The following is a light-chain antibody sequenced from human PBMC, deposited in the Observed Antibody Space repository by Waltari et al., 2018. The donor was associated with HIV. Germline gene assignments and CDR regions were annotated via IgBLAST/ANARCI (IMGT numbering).Light chain of an antibody. J-gene: IGLJ3*02. CDR2: EVS. V-gene: IGLV2-23*02. CDR1: SSDVGSYNL. CDR3: CSDAGSNTWV. Sequence: QSALTQPASVSGSPGQSITISCTGTSSDVGSYNLVSWYQQHPGKAPKLMIYEVSKRPSGGSNRFSGSKSDNTASLTISGLQAEDEADYYCCSDAGSNTWVFGGGTKLTVL.